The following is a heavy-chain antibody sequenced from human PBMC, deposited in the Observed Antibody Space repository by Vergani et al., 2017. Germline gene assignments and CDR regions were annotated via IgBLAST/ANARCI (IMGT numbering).Heavy chain of an antibody. CDR2: INPNSGGT. Sequence: QVQLVQSGAEVKKPGASVKVSCKDSGYTFTGYYMHWVRQAPGQGLEWMGWINPNSGGTNYAQKFQGRVTMTRDTSISTAYMELSRLRSDDTAVYYCASPLQYSSGWYWFDPWGQGTLVTVSS. CDR3: ASPLQYSSGWYWFDP. J-gene: IGHJ5*02. D-gene: IGHD6-19*01. V-gene: IGHV1-2*02. CDR1: GYTFTGYY.